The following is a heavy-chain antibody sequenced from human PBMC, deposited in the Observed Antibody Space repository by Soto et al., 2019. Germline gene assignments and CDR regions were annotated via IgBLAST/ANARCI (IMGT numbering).Heavy chain of an antibody. D-gene: IGHD3-10*01. J-gene: IGHJ4*02. Sequence: GGSLSLSCAASGFTFSSYAMQWVRQAPGKGLEWVAVISYDGINKYYADSVKGRFTISRDNSKNTLYLQMNSLRAEDTAVYYCARPDYGSGSYPDYWGQGTLVTVSS. CDR2: ISYDGINK. V-gene: IGHV3-30-3*01. CDR3: ARPDYGSGSYPDY. CDR1: GFTFSSYA.